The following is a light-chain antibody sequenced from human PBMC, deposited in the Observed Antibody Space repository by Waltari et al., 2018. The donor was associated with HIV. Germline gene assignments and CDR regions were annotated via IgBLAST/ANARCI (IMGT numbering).Light chain of an antibody. CDR1: DSDFRLNNF. J-gene: IGLJ3*02. V-gene: IGLV2-14*03. CDR2: DAD. Sequence: SAVTQPASVSGLPGQSLPISCSRDDSDFRLNNFFFWSQQHPANPPRLILYDADIRASGISARFSGSKSGHTASLHISGLRAEDEADYYCASFTGDKTLLFGGGTKVTVL. CDR3: ASFTGDKTLL.